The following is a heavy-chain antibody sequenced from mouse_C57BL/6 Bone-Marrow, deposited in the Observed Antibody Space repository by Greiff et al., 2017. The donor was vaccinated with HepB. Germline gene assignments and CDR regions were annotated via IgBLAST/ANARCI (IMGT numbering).Heavy chain of an antibody. CDR1: GFNIKDDY. J-gene: IGHJ4*01. V-gene: IGHV14-4*01. CDR2: IDPENGDT. D-gene: IGHD1-1*01. Sequence: VHLKQSGAELVRPGASVKLSCTASGFNIKDDYMHWVKQRPEQGLEWIGWIDPENGDTEYASKFQGKATITADTSSNTAYLQLSSLTSEDTAVYYCTTLFITTVVATSDAMDYWGQGTSVTVSS. CDR3: TTLFITTVVATSDAMDY.